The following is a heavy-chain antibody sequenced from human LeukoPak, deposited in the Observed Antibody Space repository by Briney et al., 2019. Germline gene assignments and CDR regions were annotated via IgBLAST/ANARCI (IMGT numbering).Heavy chain of an antibody. CDR3: AKEGPRYCSGGSCYYLDY. D-gene: IGHD2-15*01. CDR1: GFTFSSYG. V-gene: IGHV3-30*18. CDR2: ISYDGSNK. Sequence: GGSLRLSCAASGFTFSSYGMHWVRQAPGKGLEWVAVISYDGSNKYYADSVKGRFTISRDNSKNTLYLQMNSLRAEDTAVYYRAKEGPRYCSGGSCYYLDYWGQGTLVTVSS. J-gene: IGHJ4*02.